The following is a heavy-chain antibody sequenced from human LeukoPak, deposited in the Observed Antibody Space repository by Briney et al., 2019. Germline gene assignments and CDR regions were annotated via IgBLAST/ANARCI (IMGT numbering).Heavy chain of an antibody. CDR1: GGTFSSYA. CDR3: ARSGRGVGATTLYITRHWFDP. Sequence: GASVTVSCKASGGTFSSYAISWVRQAPGQGLEWMGRIIPILGIANYAQKFQGRVTMTRDMSTSTVYMELSSLRSEDTAVYYCARSGRGVGATTLYITRHWFDPWGQGTLVTVSS. CDR2: IIPILGIA. V-gene: IGHV1-69*04. J-gene: IGHJ5*02. D-gene: IGHD1-26*01.